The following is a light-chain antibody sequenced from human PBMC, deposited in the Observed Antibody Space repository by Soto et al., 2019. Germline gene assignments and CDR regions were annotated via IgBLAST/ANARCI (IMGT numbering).Light chain of an antibody. Sequence: DIQMTQSPSSLSASVGDGVTITCRASQSISSYLNWYQQKPGKAPKPLIYDASTLKTGVPSRFSGSGSGSEFNFTITGLQPDDFATYFCQQYNTYATFGQGTRLEIK. CDR2: DAS. J-gene: IGKJ5*01. CDR1: QSISSY. CDR3: QQYNTYAT. V-gene: IGKV1-5*01.